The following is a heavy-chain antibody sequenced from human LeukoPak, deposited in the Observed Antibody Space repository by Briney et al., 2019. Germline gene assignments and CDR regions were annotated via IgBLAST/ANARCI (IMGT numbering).Heavy chain of an antibody. CDR1: GFTFSGSA. J-gene: IGHJ6*02. Sequence: GGSLRLSCAASGFTFSGSAMHWVRQASGKGLEWVGRIRSKANSYATAYAASVKGRFTISRDDSKSIAYPQMNSLKTEDTAVYYCTRDREYDSSGYYLYYYGMDVWGQGTTVTVSS. CDR3: TRDREYDSSGYYLYYYGMDV. V-gene: IGHV3-73*01. CDR2: IRSKANSYAT. D-gene: IGHD3-22*01.